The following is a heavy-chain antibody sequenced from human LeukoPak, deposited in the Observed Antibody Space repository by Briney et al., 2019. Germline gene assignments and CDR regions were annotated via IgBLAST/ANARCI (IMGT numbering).Heavy chain of an antibody. V-gene: IGHV4-59*08. CDR2: IYYSGST. D-gene: IGHD3-16*01. CDR1: GGSISSYY. CDR3: TGGFLYFDY. Sequence: SETLSLTCTVSGGSISSYYWSWIRQPPGKGLEWIGYIYYSGSTNYNPSLKSRVTIAVDTSKNQFSLKLSSVTAADTAVYYCTGGFLYFDYWGQGTLVTVSS. J-gene: IGHJ4*02.